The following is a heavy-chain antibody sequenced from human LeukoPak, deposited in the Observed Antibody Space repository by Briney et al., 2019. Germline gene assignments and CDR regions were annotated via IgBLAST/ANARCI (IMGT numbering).Heavy chain of an antibody. D-gene: IGHD2-15*01. J-gene: IGHJ5*02. Sequence: GGSLRLSCAASGFTFSTYAMSWVRQAPGKGLEWVSTISAGGGSTYYANSVKGRFTISRDNSKNTLYLQMNSLRAEDTAVYYCAKGSSPFDPWGQGTLVTVSS. V-gene: IGHV3-23*01. CDR3: AKGSSPFDP. CDR1: GFTFSTYA. CDR2: ISAGGGST.